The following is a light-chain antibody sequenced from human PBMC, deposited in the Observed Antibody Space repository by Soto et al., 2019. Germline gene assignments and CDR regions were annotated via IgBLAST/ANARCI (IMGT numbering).Light chain of an antibody. Sequence: EVVLTQSPGTLSLSPGERATLSCRASQSVSGTYLAWYQQKPGQAPRLLIYDASSRATGIADRFSGSGSGTDFTLTISRLEPDDFAVYYCQEYRSSRTFGQGTKVEIK. V-gene: IGKV3-20*01. CDR2: DAS. CDR3: QEYRSSRT. J-gene: IGKJ1*01. CDR1: QSVSGTY.